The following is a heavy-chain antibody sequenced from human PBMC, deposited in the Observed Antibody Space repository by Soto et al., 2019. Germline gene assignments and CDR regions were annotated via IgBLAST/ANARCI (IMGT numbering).Heavy chain of an antibody. CDR2: IYHSGST. Sequence: PSETLSLTCAVSGGSISSSNWWSWVRQPPGKGLEWIGEIYHSGSTNYNPSLKSRVTISVDKSKNQFSLKLSSVTAADTAVYYCARWGYRQYYYYYYGMDVWGQGTTVTVSS. CDR3: ARWGYRQYYYYYYGMDV. V-gene: IGHV4-4*02. CDR1: GGSISSSNW. J-gene: IGHJ6*02. D-gene: IGHD2-15*01.